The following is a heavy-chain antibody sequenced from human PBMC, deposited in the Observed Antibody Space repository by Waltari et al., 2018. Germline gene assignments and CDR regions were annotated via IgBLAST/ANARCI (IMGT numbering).Heavy chain of an antibody. Sequence: QLQLQESGPGLVKPSETLSLTCTVSGGSISSSSYYCGWIRQPPGKGLEWIGSIYYSGSTYYNPPLKSRRTISVDTSKNQFSLKLSSVTAADTAVYYCARQDGLEYSSSSGVNYYYYMDVWGKGTTVTVSS. V-gene: IGHV4-39*01. D-gene: IGHD6-6*01. CDR3: ARQDGLEYSSSSGVNYYYYMDV. CDR2: IYYSGST. J-gene: IGHJ6*03. CDR1: GGSISSSSYY.